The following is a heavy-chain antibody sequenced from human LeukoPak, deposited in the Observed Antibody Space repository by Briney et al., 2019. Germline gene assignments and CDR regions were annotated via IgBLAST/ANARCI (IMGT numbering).Heavy chain of an antibody. Sequence: EASVKVSCKASGYTFTSYDINWVRQATGQGLEWMGWMNPNSGNTGYAQKFQGRVAMTTDTSTTTAYMELRSLRSDDTAVYYCARDNGDYVALDIWGQGTVVTVSS. V-gene: IGHV1-8*01. CDR1: GYTFTSYD. J-gene: IGHJ3*02. CDR2: MNPNSGNT. D-gene: IGHD4-17*01. CDR3: ARDNGDYVALDI.